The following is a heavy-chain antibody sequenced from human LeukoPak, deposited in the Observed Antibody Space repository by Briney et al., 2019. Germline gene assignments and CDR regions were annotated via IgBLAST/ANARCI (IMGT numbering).Heavy chain of an antibody. CDR3: AKDRGRKVAALDY. Sequence: GGSLRLSCAASGFTFSNFGMHWVRQAPGKGLEWVAITSYDGTNKYYADSVKGRFTISRDNSENTLYLQLNSLRVEDTAVYFCAKDRGRKVAALDYWGQGTLVTVSS. CDR1: GFTFSNFG. J-gene: IGHJ4*02. V-gene: IGHV3-30*18. D-gene: IGHD2-15*01. CDR2: TSYDGTNK.